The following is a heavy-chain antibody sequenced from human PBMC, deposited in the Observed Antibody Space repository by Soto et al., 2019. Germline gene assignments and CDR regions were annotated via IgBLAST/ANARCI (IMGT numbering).Heavy chain of an antibody. V-gene: IGHV1-69*12. CDR3: ARVGLMAVAGIGWFDP. Sequence: QVQLVQSGAEVKKPGSSVKVSCKASGGTFSSYAISWVRQAPGHGLEWMGGIIPIFGTANYAQKFQGRVTITADESTSTAYIELSSLRSEDTAVYYCARVGLMAVAGIGWFDPCGQGTLVTVSS. D-gene: IGHD6-19*01. CDR2: IIPIFGTA. J-gene: IGHJ5*02. CDR1: GGTFSSYA.